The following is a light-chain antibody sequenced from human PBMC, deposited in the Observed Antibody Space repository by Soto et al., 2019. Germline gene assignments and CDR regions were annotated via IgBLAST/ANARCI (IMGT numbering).Light chain of an antibody. CDR2: DNN. Sequence: QSALTQPPSVSAAPGQRVTISCSGITSNIGNNYVSWYQQLPGTAPRLLIYDNNVRPSGIPDRFSGSKSGTSATLGITGLQTGDEADYYCARWDTTLSAGWLFGGGTKLTVL. V-gene: IGLV1-51*01. CDR3: ARWDTTLSAGWL. J-gene: IGLJ3*02. CDR1: TSNIGNNY.